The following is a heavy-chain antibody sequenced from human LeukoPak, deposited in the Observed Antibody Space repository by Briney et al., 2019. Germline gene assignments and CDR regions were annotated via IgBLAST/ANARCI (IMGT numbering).Heavy chain of an antibody. J-gene: IGHJ4*02. D-gene: IGHD3-16*01. CDR1: GFTVSGTH. V-gene: IGHV3-53*01. Sequence: GGSLRLSCAASGFTVSGTHMSWVRQAPGKGVEWVSAIYTGGTTYYSDSVEGRFTISRDKSKNTLYLQMDSLRVEDTAVYYCARDQATSGGGLDSWGQGTLVTVSS. CDR2: IYTGGTT. CDR3: ARDQATSGGGLDS.